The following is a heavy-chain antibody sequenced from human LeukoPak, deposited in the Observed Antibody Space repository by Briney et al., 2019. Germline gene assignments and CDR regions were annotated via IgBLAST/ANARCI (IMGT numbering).Heavy chain of an antibody. Sequence: PSETLSLTCTVSGGSISSYYWSWIRQPAGKGLEWIGRIYTSGSTNYNPSLKSRVTMSVDTSKNQFSLKLSSVTAADTAVYYCARDLDCSSTSCYPARFRNDAFEIWGQGTMVTVSS. D-gene: IGHD2-2*01. V-gene: IGHV4-4*07. J-gene: IGHJ3*02. CDR3: ARDLDCSSTSCYPARFRNDAFEI. CDR2: IYTSGST. CDR1: GGSISSYY.